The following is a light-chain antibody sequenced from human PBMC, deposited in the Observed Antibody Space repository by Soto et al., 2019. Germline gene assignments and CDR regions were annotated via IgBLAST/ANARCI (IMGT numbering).Light chain of an antibody. CDR2: DAS. CDR1: QDISNH. V-gene: IGKV1-33*01. CDR3: QKHDGVPL. J-gene: IGKJ3*01. Sequence: DIPLTQSPSSLSASVGDRVTITCQASQDISNHLNWYQQKPGKAPNLLIYDASDLETGVPSRFSGGGSETFFSFTINSLQPEDIATYYCQKHDGVPLFGPGTKVEIK.